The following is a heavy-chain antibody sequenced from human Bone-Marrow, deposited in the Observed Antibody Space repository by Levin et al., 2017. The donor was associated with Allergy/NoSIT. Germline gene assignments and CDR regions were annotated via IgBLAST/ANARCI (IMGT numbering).Heavy chain of an antibody. CDR1: GFTFSSYS. J-gene: IGHJ4*02. V-gene: IGHV3-48*04. CDR3: ARGISQTSYYFKDY. D-gene: IGHD3-10*01. Sequence: GGSLRLSCAASGFTFSSYSMNWVRQAPGKGLEWVSYISSSSSTIYYADSVKGRFTISRDNAKNSLYLQMNSLRAEDTAVYYCARGISQTSYYFKDYWGQGTLVTVSS. CDR2: ISSSSSTI.